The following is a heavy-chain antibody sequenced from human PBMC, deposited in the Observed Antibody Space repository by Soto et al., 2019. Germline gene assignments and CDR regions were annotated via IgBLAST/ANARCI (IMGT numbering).Heavy chain of an antibody. CDR3: ARDIGSYAYGEGY. D-gene: IGHD3-10*01. Sequence: QVQLQESGPGLVKPSETLSLTCSVSGGSINSYWWSWIRQPAVKGLEWIGRVYSSGTTDYNPSLNSRATRSVETSKNQFSLKLSSVTAADTAVYYCARDIGSYAYGEGYWGQGSQVTVSS. CDR2: VYSSGTT. V-gene: IGHV4-4*07. J-gene: IGHJ4*02. CDR1: GGSINSYW.